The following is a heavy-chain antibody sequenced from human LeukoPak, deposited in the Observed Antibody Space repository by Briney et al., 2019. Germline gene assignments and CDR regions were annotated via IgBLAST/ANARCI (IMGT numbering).Heavy chain of an antibody. D-gene: IGHD3-10*01. J-gene: IGHJ3*02. CDR2: ISSSGNTI. V-gene: IGHV3-48*03. Sequence: GGSLRLSCAASGFTFSIYEMNWVRQAPGKGLEWVSYISSSGNTIYYADSVKGRFSISRDNSKNTLYLQMNSLRAEDTAVYYCAKAYTSGSYFIDDAFDIWGQGTMVTASS. CDR1: GFTFSIYE. CDR3: AKAYTSGSYFIDDAFDI.